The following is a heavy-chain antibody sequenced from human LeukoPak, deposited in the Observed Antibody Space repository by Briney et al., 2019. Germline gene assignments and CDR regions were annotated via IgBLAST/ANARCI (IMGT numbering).Heavy chain of an antibody. CDR2: INHSGST. CDR3: ARGAVYYYYYGMDV. V-gene: IGHV4-34*01. Sequence: PSETLSLTCAVYGGAFSDYYWSWIRQPPGKGLEWIGEINHSGSTNYNPSLKSRVTISVDTSKNQFSLKLSSVTAADTAVYYCARGAVYYYYYGMDVWGQGTTVTVSS. CDR1: GGAFSDYY. J-gene: IGHJ6*02.